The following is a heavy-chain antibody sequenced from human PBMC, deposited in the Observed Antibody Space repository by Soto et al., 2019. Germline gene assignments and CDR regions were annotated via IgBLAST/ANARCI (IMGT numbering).Heavy chain of an antibody. J-gene: IGHJ6*02. D-gene: IGHD3-16*01. Sequence: EVQLLESGGGLVQPGGSLRLSCAASGFTFSSYAMSWVRQAPGKGLEWVSAISGSGGSTYYADSVKGRFTISRDNSKNTRYLQMNSLRAEDTAVYYCAKSLYYDYSYGMDVWGQGTTVTVSS. CDR2: ISGSGGST. V-gene: IGHV3-23*01. CDR1: GFTFSSYA. CDR3: AKSLYYDYSYGMDV.